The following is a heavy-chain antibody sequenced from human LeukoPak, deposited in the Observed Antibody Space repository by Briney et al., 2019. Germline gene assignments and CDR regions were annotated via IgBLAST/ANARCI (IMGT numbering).Heavy chain of an antibody. CDR2: IYHSGST. CDR3: ARVRGLAEFDY. V-gene: IGHV4-30-2*01. CDR1: GGSISSGGYS. J-gene: IGHJ4*02. Sequence: SETLSLTCAVSGGSISSGGYSWSWIRQPPGKGLEWIGYIYHSGSTYYNPSLKSRVAISVDRSKNQFSLKLSSVTAADTAVYYCARVRGLAEFDYWGQGTLVTVSS. D-gene: IGHD3-10*01.